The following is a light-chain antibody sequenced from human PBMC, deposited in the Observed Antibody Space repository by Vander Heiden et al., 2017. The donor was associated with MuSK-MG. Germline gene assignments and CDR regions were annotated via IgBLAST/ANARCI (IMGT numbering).Light chain of an antibody. CDR3: QQYTSYSYT. J-gene: IGKJ2*01. CDR2: DAP. V-gene: IGKV1-5*01. CDR1: QSISSW. Sequence: DIQMTQSPSTLSASVGDRVTITCRASQSISSWLAWYQQKPGKAPKLLIYDAPSLESGVPSRFSGSGSGTEFTLTISSLQPDDFATYYCQQYTSYSYTFGQGTKLEI.